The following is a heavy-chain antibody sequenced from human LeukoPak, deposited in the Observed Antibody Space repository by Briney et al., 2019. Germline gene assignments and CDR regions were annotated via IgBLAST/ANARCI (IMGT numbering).Heavy chain of an antibody. CDR3: ARGEVPAAINTFDY. Sequence: SVKVSCKASGGTFSSYAISWVRQAPGQGLEWMGGIIPIFGTANYAQKFQGRVTITTDESTSTAYMELSSLRSEDTAVYYCARGEVPAAINTFDYWGQGTLVTVSS. V-gene: IGHV1-69*05. CDR2: IIPIFGTA. CDR1: GGTFSSYA. D-gene: IGHD2-2*01. J-gene: IGHJ4*02.